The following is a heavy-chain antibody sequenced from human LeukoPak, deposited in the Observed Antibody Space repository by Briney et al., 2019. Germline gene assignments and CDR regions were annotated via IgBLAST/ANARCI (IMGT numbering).Heavy chain of an antibody. J-gene: IGHJ6*03. CDR1: GGTFSSYA. Sequence: SVKVSCKASGGTFSSYAISWVRQAPGQGLEWMGGIIPIFGTANYAQKFQGRVTITADESTSTAYMELSSLRSEDTAVYYCARGSYVEYGLYYYMDVWGKGTTVTVSS. CDR2: IIPIFGTA. V-gene: IGHV1-69*01. D-gene: IGHD2-2*01. CDR3: ARGSYVEYGLYYYMDV.